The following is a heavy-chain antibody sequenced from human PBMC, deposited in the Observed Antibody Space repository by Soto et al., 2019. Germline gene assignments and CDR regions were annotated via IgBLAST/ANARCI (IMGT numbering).Heavy chain of an antibody. CDR3: AGENSYDSSGYAYENYFDY. CDR1: GGSISSGGYY. D-gene: IGHD3-22*01. CDR2: IYYSGST. Sequence: QVQLQESGPGLVKPSQTLSLTCTVSGGSISSGGYYWSWIRQHPGKGLEWIGYIYYSGSTYYNPSLKSRVTISINTSKNQFSLKLSSVTAADTAVYYCAGENSYDSSGYAYENYFDYWGQGTLVTVSS. V-gene: IGHV4-31*03. J-gene: IGHJ4*02.